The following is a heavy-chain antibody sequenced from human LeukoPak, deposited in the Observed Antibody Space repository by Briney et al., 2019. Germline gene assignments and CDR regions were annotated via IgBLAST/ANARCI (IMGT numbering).Heavy chain of an antibody. CDR2: IHTSGST. D-gene: IGHD3-10*01. Sequence: SQTLSLTCTVSGGSISSGSCYWSCIRQPAGKGLEWIGRIHTSGSTNYNPSLKSRVTISVDTSKNQFSLRLSSVTAADTAVYYCARDSGSGSWYMDVWGKGTTVTVSS. V-gene: IGHV4-61*02. J-gene: IGHJ6*03. CDR3: ARDSGSGSWYMDV. CDR1: GGSISSGSCY.